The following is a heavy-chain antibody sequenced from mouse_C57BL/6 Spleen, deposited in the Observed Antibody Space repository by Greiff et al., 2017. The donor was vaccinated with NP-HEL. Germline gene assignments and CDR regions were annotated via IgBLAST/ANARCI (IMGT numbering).Heavy chain of an antibody. Sequence: VQLQQSGAELVKPGASVKLSCKASGYTFTSYWMQWVKQRPGQGLEWIGEIDPSDSYTNYNQKFKGKATLTVDTSSSTAYMQLSSLTSEDSAVYYCARFGDGYVDYWGQGTTLTVSS. J-gene: IGHJ2*01. CDR1: GYTFTSYW. D-gene: IGHD2-3*01. V-gene: IGHV1-50*01. CDR3: ARFGDGYVDY. CDR2: IDPSDSYT.